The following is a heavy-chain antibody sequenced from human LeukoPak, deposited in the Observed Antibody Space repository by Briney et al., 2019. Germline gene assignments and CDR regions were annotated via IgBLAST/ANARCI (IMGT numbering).Heavy chain of an antibody. CDR2: IYTSGST. CDR1: GGSISSYY. D-gene: IGHD6-13*01. Sequence: PSETLSLTCTVPGGSISSYYWSWIRQPAGKGLEWIGRIYTSGSTNYNPSLKSRVTMSVDTSKNQFSLKLCSVTAADTAVYYCAREGAAAAYFDYWGQGTLVTVSS. J-gene: IGHJ4*02. CDR3: AREGAAAAYFDY. V-gene: IGHV4-4*07.